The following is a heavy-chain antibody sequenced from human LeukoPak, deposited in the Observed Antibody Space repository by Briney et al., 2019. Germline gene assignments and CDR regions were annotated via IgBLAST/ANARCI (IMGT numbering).Heavy chain of an antibody. J-gene: IGHJ4*02. CDR2: ISYDGSNK. CDR1: GFTFSSYA. Sequence: PGGSLRLSCAASGFTFSSYAMHWVRQAPGKGLEWVAVISYDGSNKYYADSVKGRFTISRDNSKNTLYLQMNSLRAEDTAVYYCARPRGGFIAAAGTGYYFDYWGQGTLVTVSS. D-gene: IGHD6-13*01. V-gene: IGHV3-30-3*01. CDR3: ARPRGGFIAAAGTGYYFDY.